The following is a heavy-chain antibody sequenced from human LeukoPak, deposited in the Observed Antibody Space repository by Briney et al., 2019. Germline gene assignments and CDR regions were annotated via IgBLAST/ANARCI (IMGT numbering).Heavy chain of an antibody. CDR3: AKDGSGYDYRAYYFDY. V-gene: IGHV3-23*01. CDR2: ISGSGQTI. CDR1: GFKFSNDV. D-gene: IGHD5-12*01. Sequence: GGSLRHSCAASGFKFSNDVMSWVRQAPGKGLEWVSGISGSGQTIHYADSVKGRFTISRDNSKDTLYLQMDSLSPEDTAVYYCAKDGSGYDYRAYYFDYWGQGTLVTVSS. J-gene: IGHJ4*02.